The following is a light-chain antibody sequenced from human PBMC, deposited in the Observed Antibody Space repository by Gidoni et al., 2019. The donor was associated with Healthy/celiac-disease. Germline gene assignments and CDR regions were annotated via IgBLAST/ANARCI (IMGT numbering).Light chain of an antibody. Sequence: DIQMTQSPSSLSSSVGDRVTITCRASQSIIRDLNWYQQKPGKAPNLLIYAASSFQSGVPSSFSGSGSCTDFTLTISSLQPEYFATYYCQQSYSTPITFGQGTRLEIK. CDR2: AAS. V-gene: IGKV1-39*01. J-gene: IGKJ5*01. CDR3: QQSYSTPIT. CDR1: QSIIRD.